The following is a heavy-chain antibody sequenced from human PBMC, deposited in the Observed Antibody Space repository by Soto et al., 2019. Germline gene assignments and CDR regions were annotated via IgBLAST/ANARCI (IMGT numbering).Heavy chain of an antibody. CDR1: GDSVSSNSAA. J-gene: IGHJ6*02. V-gene: IGHV6-1*01. CDR2: TYYRSKWYN. CDR3: ARDCTNGVCYPSYHYGMDV. D-gene: IGHD2-8*01. Sequence: SLTCAISGDSVSSNSAAWNWIRQSPSRGLEWLGRTYYRSKWYNDYAVSVKSRITINPDTSKNQFSLQLNSVTPEDTAVYYCARDCTNGVCYPSYHYGMDVWGQGTTVTV.